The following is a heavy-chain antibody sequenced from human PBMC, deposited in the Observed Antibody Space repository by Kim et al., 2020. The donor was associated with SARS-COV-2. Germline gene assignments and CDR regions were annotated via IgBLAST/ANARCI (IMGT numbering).Heavy chain of an antibody. Sequence: TIYSADYVKGRFTISRDNAKNSLYLQMNSLRAEDTAVYYCARVSAAALDYWGQGTLVTVSS. CDR2: TI. V-gene: IGHV3-11*04. CDR3: ARVSAAALDY. J-gene: IGHJ4*02. D-gene: IGHD6-13*01.